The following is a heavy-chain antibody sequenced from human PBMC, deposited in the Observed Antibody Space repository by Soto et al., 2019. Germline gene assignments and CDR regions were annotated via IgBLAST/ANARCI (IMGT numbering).Heavy chain of an antibody. V-gene: IGHV4-34*01. CDR1: GGSFSGYY. CDR3: AREMAVVAATLAFDI. CDR2: INHSGST. Sequence: SETLSLTCAVYGGSFSGYYWSWIRQPPGKGLEWIGEINHSGSTNYDPSLKSRVTISVDTSKNQFSLKLSSVTAADTAVYYCAREMAVVAATLAFDIWGQGTMVTVSS. D-gene: IGHD2-15*01. J-gene: IGHJ3*02.